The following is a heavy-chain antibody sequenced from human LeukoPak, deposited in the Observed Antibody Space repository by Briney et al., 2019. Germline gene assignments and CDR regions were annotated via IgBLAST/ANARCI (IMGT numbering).Heavy chain of an antibody. CDR1: GFTLSSYA. Sequence: GGSLRLSCAASGFTLSSYAMSWVRQAPGKGLEWVSAISGSGGSTSYADSVKGRFTISRDNSKNTLFLQMNSLRAEDTAVYYCAKTGRPVATTTLDYWGQGTLVTVSS. D-gene: IGHD5-24*01. CDR2: ISGSGGST. V-gene: IGHV3-23*01. J-gene: IGHJ4*02. CDR3: AKTGRPVATTTLDY.